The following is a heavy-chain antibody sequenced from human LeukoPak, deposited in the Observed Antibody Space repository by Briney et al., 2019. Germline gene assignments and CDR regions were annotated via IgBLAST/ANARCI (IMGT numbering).Heavy chain of an antibody. D-gene: IGHD1-26*01. CDR2: INAYNGNT. CDR3: ARLSGNYPLDY. V-gene: IGHV1-18*01. J-gene: IGHJ4*02. CDR1: GYILINYG. Sequence: AAVNVSFMATGYILINYGFSWVRPAPGQGGAGMGWINAYNGNTNYAQKLQGRVTMTTDTSTSTAYMEVRNLRSDDTAVYYCARLSGNYPLDYWGQGTLVTVSS.